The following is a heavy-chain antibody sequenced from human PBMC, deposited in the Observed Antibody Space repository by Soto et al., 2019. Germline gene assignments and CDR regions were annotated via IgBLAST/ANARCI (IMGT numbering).Heavy chain of an antibody. D-gene: IGHD6-19*01. CDR2: IYPTGTT. CDR1: GGSVSSGGFS. Sequence: SETLSLTCSVSGGSVSSGGFSWSWIRQPLGKGLEWIGYIYPTGTTSHNPSLKSRVTISIDRSKNQFSLKLTSVTAADTAVYYGAKDLQAVAGILDYGGRRRRVTVAS. CDR3: AKDLQAVAGILDY. J-gene: IGHJ2*01. V-gene: IGHV4-30-2*01.